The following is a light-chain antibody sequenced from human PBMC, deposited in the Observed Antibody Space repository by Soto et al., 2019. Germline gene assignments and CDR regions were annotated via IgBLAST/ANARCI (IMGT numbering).Light chain of an antibody. V-gene: IGKV1-39*01. CDR3: LQSYSTPIT. J-gene: IGKJ1*01. CDR2: AAS. CDR1: QGISTY. Sequence: DIQVTQSPVSLSASEGDRVTITCRTSQGISTYLSWYQQKAGDAPRLLISAASDLENGVPSRFSGSGSGADFTLTISSLQPEDFATYYCLQSYSTPITFGQGTKVDNK.